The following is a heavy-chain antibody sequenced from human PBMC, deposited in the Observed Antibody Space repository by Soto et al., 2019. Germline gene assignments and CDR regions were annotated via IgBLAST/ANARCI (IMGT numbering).Heavy chain of an antibody. D-gene: IGHD4-17*01. Sequence: EVQLLESGGGLVQPGGSLRLSCAASGFTFSSYAMNWVRQAPGKGLEWVSVISGSGGSTYYADAVKGRFTISRDNSKNALYLQMNRLRAEDTAVYYWAKRTVGRYSDLWGRGTLVTVSS. V-gene: IGHV3-23*01. CDR1: GFTFSSYA. CDR2: ISGSGGST. CDR3: AKRTVGRYSDL. J-gene: IGHJ2*01.